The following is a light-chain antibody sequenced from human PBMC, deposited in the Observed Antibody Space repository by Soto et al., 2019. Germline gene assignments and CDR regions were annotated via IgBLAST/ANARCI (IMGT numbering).Light chain of an antibody. CDR3: LQDYNYPPT. CDR1: QNIRDD. Sequence: AIQMTQSPSSLSASVGDRVTITCRASQNIRDDLGWFQQKPGRAPKLLISTVSNLQSGVPSRFSGSGYGTDFTLTISSLQPEDFATYLCLQDYNYPPTFGQGTKVEIK. V-gene: IGKV1-6*01. CDR2: TVS. J-gene: IGKJ1*01.